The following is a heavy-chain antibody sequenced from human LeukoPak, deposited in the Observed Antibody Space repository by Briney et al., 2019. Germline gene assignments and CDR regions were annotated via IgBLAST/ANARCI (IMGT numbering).Heavy chain of an antibody. CDR2: INHSGST. J-gene: IGHJ4*02. CDR1: GGSFSGYY. Sequence: SETLSLTCAVYGGSFSGYYWSWIRQPPGKGLEWIGEINHSGSTNYNPSLKSRVTISVDTSKKQFSLKLSSVTAADRAVYYCARGPTNYDYVWGSYRRDSNFDYWGQGTLVTVSS. CDR3: ARGPTNYDYVWGSYRRDSNFDY. V-gene: IGHV4-34*01. D-gene: IGHD3-16*02.